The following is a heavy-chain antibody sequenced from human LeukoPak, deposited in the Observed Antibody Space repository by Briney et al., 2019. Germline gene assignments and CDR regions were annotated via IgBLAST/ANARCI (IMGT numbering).Heavy chain of an antibody. J-gene: IGHJ3*02. CDR2: ISYDGSNK. CDR3: SVEGYTYGYHAIEN. CDR1: GFTFSSYA. Sequence: PGRSLRLSCAASGFTFSSYAMHWVRQAPGKGLEWVAVISYDGSNKYYADSVKGRFTISRDNSKNTLYLQMHSLTTEDTAVYHCSVEGYTYGYHAIENWGQGTMVTVSS. V-gene: IGHV3-30-3*01. D-gene: IGHD5-18*01.